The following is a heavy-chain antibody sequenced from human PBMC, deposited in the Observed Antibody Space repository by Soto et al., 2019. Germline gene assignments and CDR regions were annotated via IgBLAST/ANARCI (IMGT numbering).Heavy chain of an antibody. CDR2: ISSSGGST. V-gene: IGHV3-23*01. Sequence: EVQLLESGGDLIQPGGSLRLSCAASGFTFSSYAMSWVRQAPGKGLEWVSAISSSGGSTFYADSVKGRFTISRDISRNPVYLQINRLSAQDTAIYFCAKYQPTTHPRPSINYWGQGTGLTVSS. CDR1: GFTFSSYA. CDR3: AKYQPTTHPRPSINY. D-gene: IGHD5-12*01. J-gene: IGHJ4*02.